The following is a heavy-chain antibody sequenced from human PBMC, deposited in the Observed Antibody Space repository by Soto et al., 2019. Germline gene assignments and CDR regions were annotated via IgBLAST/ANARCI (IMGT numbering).Heavy chain of an antibody. D-gene: IGHD2-21*02. CDR2: INHSGTI. CDR3: ARADRTLVTSYSLDV. V-gene: IGHV4-34*01. J-gene: IGHJ6*02. CDR1: GGSFSGYY. Sequence: SETLSLTCAVYGGSFSGYYWTWIRQPPGKGLEWIGEINHSGTINFNPSLKSRLTISLDTSKKHFSLKLSSVTDADTAAYYCARADRTLVTSYSLDVWGQGTPVTVSS.